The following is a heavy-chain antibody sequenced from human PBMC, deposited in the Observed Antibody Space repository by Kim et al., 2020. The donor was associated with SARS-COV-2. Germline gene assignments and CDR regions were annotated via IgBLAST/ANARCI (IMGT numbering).Heavy chain of an antibody. CDR2: IKQDGSEK. CDR3: ARGHVLGATPVDY. V-gene: IGHV3-7*01. CDR1: RFIFSSYW. D-gene: IGHD1-26*01. Sequence: GGSLRLSCAASRFIFSSYWMNWVRQAPGKGPEWVANIKQDGSEKYYLDSVKGRFAISRDNAKNSLYLQMTSLGVDDTAVYYCARGHVLGATPVDYWCQGT. J-gene: IGHJ4*02.